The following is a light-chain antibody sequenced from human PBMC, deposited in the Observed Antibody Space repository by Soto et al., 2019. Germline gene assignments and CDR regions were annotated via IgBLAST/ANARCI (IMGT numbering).Light chain of an antibody. CDR2: DVN. V-gene: IGLV2-14*01. J-gene: IGLJ2*01. CDR3: TSYASGSSHLV. CDR1: SSDIGGYDY. Sequence: QSALTQPASVSGSPGQSITLSCTGTSSDIGGYDYVSWYQRHPGKAPKLIIYDVNNRPSGVSNRFSGSKSGNTASLTISALQAEDEADYYCTSYASGSSHLVFGGGTKLTVL.